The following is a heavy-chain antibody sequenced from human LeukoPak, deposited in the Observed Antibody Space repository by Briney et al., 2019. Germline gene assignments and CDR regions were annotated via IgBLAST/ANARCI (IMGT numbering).Heavy chain of an antibody. D-gene: IGHD5-24*01. CDR3: ASQRWLQSSFDY. Sequence: PGGSLRLSCVASGFTFSSYWMHWVRQAPGKGLVWVSRINSDGSSTSYADSVKGRFTISRDNAKNTLYLQMNSLRAEDTAVYYCASQRWLQSSFDYWGKGTLVTVSS. CDR2: INSDGSST. J-gene: IGHJ4*02. CDR1: GFTFSSYW. V-gene: IGHV3-74*01.